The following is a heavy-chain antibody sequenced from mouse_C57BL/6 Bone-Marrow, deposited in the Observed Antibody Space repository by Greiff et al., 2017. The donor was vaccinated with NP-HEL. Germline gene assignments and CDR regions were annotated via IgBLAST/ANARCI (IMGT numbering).Heavy chain of an antibody. CDR2: ISSGGSYT. V-gene: IGHV5-6*02. Sequence: EVKVEESGGDLVKPGGSLKLSCAASGFTFSSYGMSWVRQTPDKRLEWVATISSGGSYTYYPDSVKGRFTISRDNAKNTLYLQMSSLKSEDTAMYYCARHWIYYDYDDGAWFAYWGQGTLVTVSA. CDR3: ARHWIYYDYDDGAWFAY. D-gene: IGHD2-4*01. CDR1: GFTFSSYG. J-gene: IGHJ3*01.